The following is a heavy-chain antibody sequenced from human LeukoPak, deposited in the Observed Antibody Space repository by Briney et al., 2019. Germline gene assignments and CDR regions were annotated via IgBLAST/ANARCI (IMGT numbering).Heavy chain of an antibody. CDR1: GGSISSYY. V-gene: IGHV4-59*01. CDR2: IYYSGST. J-gene: IGHJ4*02. CDR3: ARSNYDFWSGSPTVQYFY. Sequence: SQTLSLTCTVSGGSISSYYWSWIRQPPGKGLEWIGYIYYSGSTNYNPSLESRVTISVDTSKNQFSLKLSSVTAADTAVYYCARSNYDFWSGSPTVQYFYWGQGTLVTVSS. D-gene: IGHD3-3*01.